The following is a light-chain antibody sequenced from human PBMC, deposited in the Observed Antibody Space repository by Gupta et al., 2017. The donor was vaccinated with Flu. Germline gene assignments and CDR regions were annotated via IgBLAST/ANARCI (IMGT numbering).Light chain of an antibody. CDR2: AAS. Sequence: IQLTQSPSSLSASVVDRVTITCRASQSISSYLHRYKQKPGRATKLLIYAASSLQSGGPSRFSGSGCGRDGPLTRSSRQQEDFATYYCQQSDSTHRLTFGGGTKVEIK. J-gene: IGKJ4*01. CDR3: QQSDSTHRLT. V-gene: IGKV1-39*01. CDR1: QSISSY.